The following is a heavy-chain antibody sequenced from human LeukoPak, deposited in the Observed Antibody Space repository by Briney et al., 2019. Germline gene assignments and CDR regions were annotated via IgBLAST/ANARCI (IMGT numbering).Heavy chain of an antibody. CDR3: AAGPGATDY. CDR2: ISSSSSTI. V-gene: IGHV3-48*04. Sequence: GGSLRLSCAASGFTFSSYSMNWVRQAPGKGLEWVSYISSSSSTIYYADSVKGRFTISRDNAKNSLYLQMNSLRAEDTAVYYCAAGPGATDYWGQGTLVTVSS. CDR1: GFTFSSYS. D-gene: IGHD1-26*01. J-gene: IGHJ4*02.